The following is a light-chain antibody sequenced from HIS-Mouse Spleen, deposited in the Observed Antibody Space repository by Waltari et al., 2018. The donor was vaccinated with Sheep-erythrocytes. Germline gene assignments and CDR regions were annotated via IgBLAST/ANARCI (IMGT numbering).Light chain of an antibody. Sequence: QSALTQPASVSGSPGQSITISCTGTSSDVGGYNYVSWYQQHPGKAPKLMIYGGSKRRSGVSNRFSGSKSGNTASLTIAGLQAEDEADYYCSSYTSSSTLYVFGTGTKVTVL. CDR3: SSYTSSSTLYV. J-gene: IGLJ1*01. CDR1: SSDVGGYNY. V-gene: IGLV2-14*01. CDR2: GGS.